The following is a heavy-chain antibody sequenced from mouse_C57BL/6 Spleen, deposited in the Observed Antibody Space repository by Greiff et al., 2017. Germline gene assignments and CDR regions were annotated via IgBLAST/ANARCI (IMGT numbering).Heavy chain of an antibody. CDR1: GFSLTSYG. CDR3: ARSYDLYYAMDY. J-gene: IGHJ4*01. D-gene: IGHD2-3*01. V-gene: IGHV2-6*03. CDR2: IWSDGST. Sequence: QVQLQQSGPGLVAPSQSLSITCTVSGFSLTSYGVHWVRQPPGKGLEWLVVIWSDGSTTYNSALKSRLSISKDNSKSQVFLKMNSLQTDDTAMYYCARSYDLYYAMDYWGQGTSVTVSS.